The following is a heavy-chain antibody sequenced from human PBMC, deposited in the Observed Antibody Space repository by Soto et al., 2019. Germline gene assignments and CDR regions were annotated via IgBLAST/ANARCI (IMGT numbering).Heavy chain of an antibody. CDR3: AHITLDDFWTRHRGELHFDY. CDR1: WFALSTSGVG. CDR2: IYWDDDK. Sequence: AXGRTLTTXQHTVTLTCTFRWFALSTSGVGLGWIRKPPGKAREWLALIYWDDDKRYSPSLKSRLTITKDASKNQVVLTMTNMDPVETATYSCAHITLDDFWTRHRGELHFDYWGQGTVVTFSS. D-gene: IGHD3-3*01. V-gene: IGHV2-5*02. J-gene: IGHJ4*02.